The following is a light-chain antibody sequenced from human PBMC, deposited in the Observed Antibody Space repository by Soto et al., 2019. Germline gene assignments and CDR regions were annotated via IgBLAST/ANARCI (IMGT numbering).Light chain of an antibody. CDR3: QSYDSNLITSV. CDR2: GNT. CDR1: SSNIGAGYD. V-gene: IGLV1-40*01. Sequence: QSVLTQPPSVSGAPGQRVTISCTGSSSNIGAGYDVHWYQQLPGTAPKLLIYGNTHRPSGVPDRFSGSKSGTSASLAVTGLQAEDEADYYCQSYDSNLITSVFGGRTKLTVL. J-gene: IGLJ2*01.